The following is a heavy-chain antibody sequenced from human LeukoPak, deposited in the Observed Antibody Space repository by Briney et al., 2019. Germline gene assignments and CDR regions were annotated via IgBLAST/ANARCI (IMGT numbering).Heavy chain of an antibody. Sequence: KTSETLSLTCTVSSGSISTSNYYWGWVRQPPGKALEWIGNIFYSGSTYYSPSLKSRVTISLDTSRNQFSLKLNSVTAADTAVYYCAKGRYVDWLSNDAFDIWGQGTMVTVSS. CDR1: SGSISTSNYY. CDR3: AKGRYVDWLSNDAFDI. J-gene: IGHJ3*02. CDR2: IFYSGST. V-gene: IGHV4-39*07. D-gene: IGHD3-9*01.